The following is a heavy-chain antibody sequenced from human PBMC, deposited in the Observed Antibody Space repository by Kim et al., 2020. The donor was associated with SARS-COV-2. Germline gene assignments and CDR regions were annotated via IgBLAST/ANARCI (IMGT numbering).Heavy chain of an antibody. J-gene: IGHJ4*02. D-gene: IGHD5-12*01. CDR3: ARDGGYSGYDDYYFDY. Sequence: SVKGRLTISRENSKNTLYLQMNSLRAEDTAVYYCARDGGYSGYDDYYFDYWGQGTLVTVSS. V-gene: IGHV3-66*01.